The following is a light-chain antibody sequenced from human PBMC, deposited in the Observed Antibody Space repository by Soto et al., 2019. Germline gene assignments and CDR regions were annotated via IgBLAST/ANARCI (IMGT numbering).Light chain of an antibody. Sequence: QSVLTQPPSVSGAPGQRVTISCIGSSSNIGAGYNVHWYQQVPGTAPKLLIYGDSNRPSGVPDRFSGSKSGTSASLAITGLQAEDEADYYCQSYDSSLSGWLFGGGTQLTVL. CDR3: QSYDSSLSGWL. J-gene: IGLJ3*02. CDR2: GDS. CDR1: SSNIGAGYN. V-gene: IGLV1-40*01.